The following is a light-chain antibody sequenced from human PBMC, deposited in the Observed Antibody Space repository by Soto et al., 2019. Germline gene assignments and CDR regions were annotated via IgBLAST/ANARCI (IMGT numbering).Light chain of an antibody. J-gene: IGLJ3*02. CDR3: VLYMGGGIWV. V-gene: IGLV8-61*01. CDR1: SGSVSTSYY. CDR2: NTN. Sequence: QTVVTQEPSFSVSPGGTVTLTCGLSSGSVSTSYYPSWYQQTPGQAPRALIYNTNTRSSGVPDRFSGSILGNKAALTITGAQADDESDYYCVLYMGGGIWVFGGGTKRTVL.